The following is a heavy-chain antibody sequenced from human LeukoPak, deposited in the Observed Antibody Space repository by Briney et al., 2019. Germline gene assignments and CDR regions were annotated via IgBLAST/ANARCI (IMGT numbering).Heavy chain of an antibody. D-gene: IGHD3-9*01. Sequence: ASVKVSCKASGYTFTSHAMHWVRQAPGQRLEWMGWINAGNGNTKYSQKFQGRVTITRDTSASTAYMELSSLRSEDTAVYYCARAMPGYYDILTGYDYWGQGTLVTVSS. CDR1: GYTFTSHA. CDR2: INAGNGNT. J-gene: IGHJ4*02. V-gene: IGHV1-3*01. CDR3: ARAMPGYYDILTGYDY.